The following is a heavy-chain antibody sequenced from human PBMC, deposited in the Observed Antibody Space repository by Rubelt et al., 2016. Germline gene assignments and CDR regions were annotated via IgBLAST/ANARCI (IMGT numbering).Heavy chain of an antibody. J-gene: IGHJ4*02. Sequence: QVQLQESGPGLVKPSETLSLTCTVSGGSISSYYWSWIRQPAGKGLEWIGRIYSSGITNYNPSLKSRVIMSVDTSKNQFSLKLSSVTAADTAGYYCARGRMPDGWYPYCFDYWGQGILVTVSS. V-gene: IGHV4-4*07. D-gene: IGHD6-19*01. CDR1: GGSISSYY. CDR2: IYSSGIT. CDR3: ARGRMPDGWYPYCFDY.